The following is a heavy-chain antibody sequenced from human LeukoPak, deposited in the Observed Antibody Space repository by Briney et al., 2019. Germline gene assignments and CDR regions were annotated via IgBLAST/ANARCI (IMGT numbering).Heavy chain of an antibody. D-gene: IGHD4-17*01. J-gene: IGHJ4*02. CDR2: ISRDRTYI. CDR3: ARDAANGEDRYFDH. CDR1: GFTFSSYS. Sequence: PGESLRLSCAVSGFTFSSYSINWVRQAPRKGLELVSSISRDRTYIYYADSMKGRFTISRDNAKNSVYLQMNSLRAEDTAVYYCARDAANGEDRYFDHWGQGILVTVSS. V-gene: IGHV3-21*01.